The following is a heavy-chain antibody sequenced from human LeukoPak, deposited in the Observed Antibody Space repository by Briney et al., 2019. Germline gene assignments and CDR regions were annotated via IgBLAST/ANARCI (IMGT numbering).Heavy chain of an antibody. V-gene: IGHV3-7*01. CDR1: GFTFSSHW. D-gene: IGHD3-22*01. Sequence: GGSLRLSCAASGFTFSSHWMNWVRQAPGKGLEWVANINQDGSEKYYVDSVKGRFTISRDNAKNSLYLQMNSLRAEDTAVYYCAEVNTDWGQGTLVTVSS. CDR2: INQDGSEK. CDR3: AEVNTD. J-gene: IGHJ4*02.